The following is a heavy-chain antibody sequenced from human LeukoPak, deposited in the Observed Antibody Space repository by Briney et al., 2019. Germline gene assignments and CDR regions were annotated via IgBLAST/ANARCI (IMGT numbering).Heavy chain of an antibody. D-gene: IGHD1-1*01. CDR2: ISWNSGSI. CDR1: GFTFDDYA. CDR3: VVDFQYNSP. V-gene: IGHV3-9*01. Sequence: PGGSLRLSCAASGFTFDDYAMHWVRQAPGKGLEWVSGISWNSGSIGYADSVKGRFTTSRDNAKNTLYLQMNSLRTEDTAVYYCVVDFQYNSPWGQGTLVTVSS. J-gene: IGHJ5*02.